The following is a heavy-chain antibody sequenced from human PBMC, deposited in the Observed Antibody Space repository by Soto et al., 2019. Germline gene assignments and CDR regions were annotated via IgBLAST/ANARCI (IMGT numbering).Heavy chain of an antibody. V-gene: IGHV3-7*01. Sequence: PGGSLRLSCAASGFTLNSYWMSWVRQAPGKGLEWVANIKQDGSEKYYVDSVKGRFTISRDNAKNSLYLQMNSLRAEDTALYYCARDRVLRFLEWLPYYGMDVWGQGTTVTVSS. CDR1: GFTLNSYW. D-gene: IGHD3-3*01. CDR3: ARDRVLRFLEWLPYYGMDV. CDR2: IKQDGSEK. J-gene: IGHJ6*02.